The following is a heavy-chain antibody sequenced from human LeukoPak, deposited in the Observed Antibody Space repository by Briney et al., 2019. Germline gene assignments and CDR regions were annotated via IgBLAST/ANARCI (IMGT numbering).Heavy chain of an antibody. CDR2: ISYSGST. CDR3: ARHHTAMVSSSDY. Sequence: SETLSLTCTVSGGSISNYYWSWLRQPPGKGLEWIGYISYSGSTNHNPSLKSRVTISVDTSKNQFSLKLSSVTAADTAVYYCARHHTAMVSSSDYWGQGTLVTVSS. J-gene: IGHJ4*02. V-gene: IGHV4-59*08. D-gene: IGHD5-18*01. CDR1: GGSISNYY.